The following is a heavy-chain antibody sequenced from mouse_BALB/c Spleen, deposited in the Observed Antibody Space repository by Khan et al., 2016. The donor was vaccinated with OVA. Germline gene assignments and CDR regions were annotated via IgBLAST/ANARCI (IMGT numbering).Heavy chain of an antibody. V-gene: IGHV2-6-1*01. CDR3: ARQPYYHYNIMDY. CDR1: GFSLTNYG. Sequence: QVQLKESGPGLVAPSQSLSITCTISGFSLTNYGVHWVRQPPGKGLEWLVVIWSDGSTTYNSALKSRLTISKDNTKSQVFLKMNSLHTDDTAMYFCARQPYYHYNIMDYWGQGTSVTVPS. D-gene: IGHD2-10*01. J-gene: IGHJ4*01. CDR2: IWSDGST.